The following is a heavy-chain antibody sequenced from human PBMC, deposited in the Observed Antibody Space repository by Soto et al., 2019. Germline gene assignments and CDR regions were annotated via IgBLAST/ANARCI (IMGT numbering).Heavy chain of an antibody. CDR3: ARFRTVAGTRVFDY. CDR1: VGSISSYY. Sequence: SETLSLTCTVSVGSISSYYWSWIRQPPGKGLEWIGYIYYSGSTNYNPSLKSRVTISVDTSKNQFSLKLSSVTAADTAVYYCARFRTVAGTRVFDYWGQGTLVTVSS. CDR2: IYYSGST. J-gene: IGHJ4*02. D-gene: IGHD6-19*01. V-gene: IGHV4-59*08.